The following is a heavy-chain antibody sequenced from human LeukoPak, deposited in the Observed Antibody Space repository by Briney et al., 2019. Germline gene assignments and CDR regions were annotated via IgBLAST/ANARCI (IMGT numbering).Heavy chain of an antibody. CDR3: ARGWGRGSSTSLDAFDI. CDR1: GGSISSYY. J-gene: IGHJ3*02. Sequence: SETLSLTXTVSGGSISSYYWSWIRQPPGKGLEWIGYIYYSGSTNYNPSLKSRVTISVDASKNQFSLKLSSVTAADTAVYYCARGWGRGSSTSLDAFDIWGQGTMVTVSS. V-gene: IGHV4-59*01. D-gene: IGHD2-2*01. CDR2: IYYSGST.